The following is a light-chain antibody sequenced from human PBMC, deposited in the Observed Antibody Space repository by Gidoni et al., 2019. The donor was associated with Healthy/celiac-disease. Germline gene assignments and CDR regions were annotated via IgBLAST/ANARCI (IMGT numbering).Light chain of an antibody. CDR3: QQYYSTPWT. Sequence: IVMTQSPDSLAVSLVERATINCKSSQSVLYSSNNKNYLAWYQQNPGQPPKLLIYCASTRESGVPDRFSGSGSGTDFTLTISSLQAEDVAVYYCQQYYSTPWTFGQGTKVEIK. CDR1: QSVLYSSNNKNY. V-gene: IGKV4-1*01. CDR2: CAS. J-gene: IGKJ1*01.